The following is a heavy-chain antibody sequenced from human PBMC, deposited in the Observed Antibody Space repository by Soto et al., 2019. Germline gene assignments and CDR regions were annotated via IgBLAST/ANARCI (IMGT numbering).Heavy chain of an antibody. CDR1: GYAFTTYG. V-gene: IGHV1-18*01. CDR2: ISAHNGNT. J-gene: IGHJ4*02. D-gene: IGHD1-1*01. CDR3: ERGRYGDY. Sequence: QVHLVQSGAEVKKPGASVKVSCKGSGYAFTTYGITGVRQAPGQGLEWMGWISAHNGNTNYAQKLQGRVTVTRDTSKSTAYLELRSLRSDDTAVYYCERGRYGDYWGQGALVTVSS.